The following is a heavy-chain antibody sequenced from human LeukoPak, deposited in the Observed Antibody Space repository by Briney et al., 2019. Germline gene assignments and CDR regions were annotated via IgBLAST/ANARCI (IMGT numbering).Heavy chain of an antibody. D-gene: IGHD3-10*01. V-gene: IGHV4-39*01. J-gene: IGHJ4*02. CDR3: ARLGGKFGELSDY. CDR2: IYYSGST. Sequence: PSETLSLTCTVSGGSISSSSYYWGWIRQPPGKGLEWIGSIYYSGSTYYNPSLKSRVTISVDTSKNQFSLKLSSVTAADTAVYYCARLGGKFGELSDYWGQGTLVTVSS. CDR1: GGSISSSSYY.